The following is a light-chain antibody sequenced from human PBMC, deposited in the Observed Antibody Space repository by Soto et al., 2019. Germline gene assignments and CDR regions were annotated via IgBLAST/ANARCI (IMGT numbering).Light chain of an antibody. V-gene: IGLV1-51*01. Sequence: QSVLTQPPSVSAAPGQQVTISCSGSRSNIGDNYVSWYQHLPGTAPKLVVYDNDRRPSGIPGRFSGSKSGTSATLGITGLQTGDEADYYCGTWDDRLDGNYGLGTGTKVTVL. CDR2: DND. CDR3: GTWDDRLDGNYG. J-gene: IGLJ1*01. CDR1: RSNIGDNY.